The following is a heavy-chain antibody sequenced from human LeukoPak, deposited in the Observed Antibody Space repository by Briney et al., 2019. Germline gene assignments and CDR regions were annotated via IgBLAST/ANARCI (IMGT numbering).Heavy chain of an antibody. V-gene: IGHV1-2*02. Sequence: ASVKVSCKASGYTFTDYFMHWVRQAPGQGLEWMGWINPNTGGTNYAQNFQGRVTMTRDTSISTAYMELTRLTSDDTAVYYCARAVAGILVGWFDPWGQGTLVTVSP. CDR2: INPNTGGT. J-gene: IGHJ5*02. CDR3: ARAVAGILVGWFDP. D-gene: IGHD6-19*01. CDR1: GYTFTDYF.